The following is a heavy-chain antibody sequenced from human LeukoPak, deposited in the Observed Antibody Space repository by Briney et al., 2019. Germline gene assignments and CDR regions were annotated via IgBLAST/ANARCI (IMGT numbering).Heavy chain of an antibody. J-gene: IGHJ3*02. CDR1: GFTFSSYV. D-gene: IGHD1-26*01. CDR2: LWYDGSNK. CDR3: ARVWSKWETFDI. V-gene: IGHV3-33*01. Sequence: GGSLRLSCAASGFTFSSYVMHWVRQAPGKGLEWVAVLWYDGSNKYYADSVKGRFTISRDNSKNTLYLQMNSLRAEDTAVYYCARVWSKWETFDIWGQGTMVTVSS.